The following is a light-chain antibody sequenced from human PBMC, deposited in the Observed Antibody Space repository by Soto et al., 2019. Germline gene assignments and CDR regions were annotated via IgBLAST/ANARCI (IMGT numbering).Light chain of an antibody. CDR1: SSDVGGYNS. V-gene: IGLV2-14*01. Sequence: QSVLTQPASVSGSPGQSITISCTGTSSDVGGYNSVSWYQQYPGKAPKLIIYDVSNRPSGVSSRFSGSKSGNTASLTISGLQADDEADYYCSPYTTRSLVFGGGTKVTVL. J-gene: IGLJ2*01. CDR2: DVS. CDR3: SPYTTRSLV.